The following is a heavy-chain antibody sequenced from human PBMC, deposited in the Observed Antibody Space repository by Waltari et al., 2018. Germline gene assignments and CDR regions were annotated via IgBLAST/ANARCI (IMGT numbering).Heavy chain of an antibody. CDR3: AVNTIFGVVKRVGVDY. Sequence: QVQLQESGPGLVKPSQTLSLTCTVSGGSISSGGYYWSWIRQHPGKGLEWIGYIYYSGSTYYTPSLKSRVTISVDTSKNQFSLKLSSVTAADTAVYYCAVNTIFGVVKRVGVDYWGQGTLVTVSS. J-gene: IGHJ4*02. V-gene: IGHV4-31*03. CDR2: IYYSGST. CDR1: GGSISSGGYY. D-gene: IGHD3-3*01.